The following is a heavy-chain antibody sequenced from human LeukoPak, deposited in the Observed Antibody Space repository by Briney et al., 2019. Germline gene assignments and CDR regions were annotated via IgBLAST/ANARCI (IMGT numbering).Heavy chain of an antibody. D-gene: IGHD2-15*01. CDR2: ISGSGGTA. Sequence: PGGSLRLSCAASGFTFSIYAMSWVRQAPGKGLERVSAISGSGGTAYYADSVKGRFTISRDNSKNTLYLQMNSLRAEDTAVYYCARRVGYYYYMDVWGKGTTVTVS. CDR1: GFTFSIYA. V-gene: IGHV3-23*01. CDR3: ARRVGYYYYMDV. J-gene: IGHJ6*03.